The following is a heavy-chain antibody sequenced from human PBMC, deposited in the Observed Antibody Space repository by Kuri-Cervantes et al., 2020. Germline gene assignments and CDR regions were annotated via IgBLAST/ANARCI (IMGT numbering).Heavy chain of an antibody. D-gene: IGHD2-2*01. CDR1: GGSISSGDYY. CDR3: ARVGYCSSTSCYSDAFDI. CDR2: IYYSGST. Sequence: SWTVSGGSISSGDYYWSWIRQPPGKGLEWIGYIYYSGSTYYNPSLKSRVTISVDTSKNQFSLKLSSVTAADTAVYYCARVGYCSSTSCYSDAFDIWGQGTMVTVSS. V-gene: IGHV4-30-4*01. J-gene: IGHJ3*02.